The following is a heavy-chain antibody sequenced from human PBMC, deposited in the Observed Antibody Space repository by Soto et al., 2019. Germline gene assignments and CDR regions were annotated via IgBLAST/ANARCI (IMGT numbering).Heavy chain of an antibody. V-gene: IGHV3-53*01. D-gene: IGHD2-2*01. CDR2: LYSGGNT. Sequence: GGSLRLSCAASEFTVTNNEMSWVRQAPVKGLEWVSILYSGGNTYYADSVEGRFTISRDGSKNTLYLHMNSLRAEDTAVYYCALRRVAYADFWGQGTRVTVSS. CDR3: ALRRVAYADF. CDR1: EFTVTNNE. J-gene: IGHJ4*02.